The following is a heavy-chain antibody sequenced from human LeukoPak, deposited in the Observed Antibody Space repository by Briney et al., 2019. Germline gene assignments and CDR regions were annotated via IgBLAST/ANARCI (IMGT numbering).Heavy chain of an antibody. D-gene: IGHD2-2*01. J-gene: IGHJ6*02. CDR3: ARDIVVVGMDV. CDR2: ISSSGSYI. CDR1: GFTFSSYS. Sequence: GGSLRLSCAASGFTFSSYSMNWVRQAPGKGLEWVSSISSSGSYIYYADSVKGRFTISRDNAKNSLYLQMNSLRAEDTAVYYCARDIVVVGMDVWGQGTTVTVSS. V-gene: IGHV3-21*01.